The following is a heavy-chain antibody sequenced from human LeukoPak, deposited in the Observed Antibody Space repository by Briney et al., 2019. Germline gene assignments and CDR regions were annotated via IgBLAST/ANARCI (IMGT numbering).Heavy chain of an antibody. Sequence: PSETLSLTCTVSGGSISSYYWSWIRQPPGKGLEWIGYIYYSGSTNYNPSLKSRVTISVDTSKNQFSLKLSSVTAADTAVYYCAKQSYGSGSYLWGAPGDYWGQGTLVTVSS. CDR2: IYYSGST. CDR3: AKQSYGSGSYLWGAPGDY. D-gene: IGHD3-10*01. V-gene: IGHV4-59*08. CDR1: GGSISSYY. J-gene: IGHJ4*02.